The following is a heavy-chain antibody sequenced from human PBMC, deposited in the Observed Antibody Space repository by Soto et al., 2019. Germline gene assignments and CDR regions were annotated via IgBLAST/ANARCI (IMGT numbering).Heavy chain of an antibody. CDR1: GGSISSSSYY. D-gene: IGHD2-15*01. Sequence: PSETLSLTCTVSGGSISSSSYYWGWIRQPPGKGLEWIGSIYYSGSTYYNPSLKSRVTISVDTSKNQFSLKLSSVTAADTAVYYCARHLPSGSLWFAPGGKGPLVTVSS. V-gene: IGHV4-39*01. J-gene: IGHJ5*02. CDR3: ARHLPSGSLWFAP. CDR2: IYYSGST.